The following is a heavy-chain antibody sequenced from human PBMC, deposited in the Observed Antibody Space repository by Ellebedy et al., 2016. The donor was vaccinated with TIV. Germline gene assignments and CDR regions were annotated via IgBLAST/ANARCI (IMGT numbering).Heavy chain of an antibody. Sequence: GESLKISCEGIGYSFNTYWISWVRQVPGKGLEWMGRIDPRDSHTRYSPSLQGHVTISADNSISPAYMQWNSLKASDTAMYYCARHGIVAAATYYGMDVWGQGTTVTVSS. J-gene: IGHJ6*02. CDR2: IDPRDSHT. D-gene: IGHD1-26*01. CDR3: ARHGIVAAATYYGMDV. CDR1: GYSFNTYW. V-gene: IGHV5-10-1*01.